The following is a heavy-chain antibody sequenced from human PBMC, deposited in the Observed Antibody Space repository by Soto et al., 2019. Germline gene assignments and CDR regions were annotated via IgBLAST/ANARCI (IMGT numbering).Heavy chain of an antibody. Sequence: QVQLVESGGGVVQPGRSLRLSCAASGFTFSTFGMHWVRQAPGKGLEWVAVISYDGSNKYYADSVKGRFTISRDNSKNTLYLQMYSLRAEDTAVYYCTMLTPYNSGWFGVFDYWGQGALVTVSS. D-gene: IGHD6-19*01. CDR3: TMLTPYNSGWFGVFDY. J-gene: IGHJ4*02. CDR2: ISYDGSNK. V-gene: IGHV3-30*03. CDR1: GFTFSTFG.